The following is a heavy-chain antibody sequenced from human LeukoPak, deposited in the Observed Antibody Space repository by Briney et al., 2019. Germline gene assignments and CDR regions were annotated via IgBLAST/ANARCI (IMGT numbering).Heavy chain of an antibody. CDR2: IHTSGTT. J-gene: IGHJ4*02. Sequence: TSETLSLTCAVSDGSISRYLWSWIRQPAGKGLEWLGRIHTSGTTTYSPSFQGRVTMSMDTSKRQISLRLCSVTAADTAVYYCATEQVSSSAWGFDYWGQGSLVTVSS. CDR3: ATEQVSSSAWGFDY. D-gene: IGHD5/OR15-5a*01. CDR1: DGSISRYL. V-gene: IGHV4-4*07.